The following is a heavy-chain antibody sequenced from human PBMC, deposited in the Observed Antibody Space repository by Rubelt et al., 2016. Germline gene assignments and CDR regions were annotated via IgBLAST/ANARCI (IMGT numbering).Heavy chain of an antibody. Sequence: QVQLQQSGPGLVKPSQTLSLTCAISGDSVSSNTVVWHWIRQSPSGGLEWLGRTYYRSKWYYEYAVSVKSRISIDPDTSKNQFSPQLNSVTPDDTAVYYCARGIIAEAGPKPTFDPWGQGTLVTVSS. V-gene: IGHV6-1*01. J-gene: IGHJ5*02. D-gene: IGHD6-13*01. CDR1: GDSVSSNTVV. CDR2: TYYRSKWYY. CDR3: ARGIIAEAGPKPTFDP.